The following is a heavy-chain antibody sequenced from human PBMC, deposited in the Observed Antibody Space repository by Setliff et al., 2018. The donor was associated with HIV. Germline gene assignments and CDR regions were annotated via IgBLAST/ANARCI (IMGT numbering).Heavy chain of an antibody. CDR2: IYTSGST. CDR3: AKEVEYSSSWGLYYYGMDV. CDR1: GGSISSYY. Sequence: KTSETLSLTCTVSGGSISSYYWSWIRQPPGKGLEWIGYIYTSGSTNYNPSLKSRVTISVDTSKNQFSLKLSSVTAADTAVYYCAKEVEYSSSWGLYYYGMDVWGQGTTVTVSS. J-gene: IGHJ6*02. D-gene: IGHD6-13*01. V-gene: IGHV4-4*09.